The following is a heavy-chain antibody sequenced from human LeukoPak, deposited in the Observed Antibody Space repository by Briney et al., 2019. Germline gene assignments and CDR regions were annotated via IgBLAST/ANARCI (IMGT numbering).Heavy chain of an antibody. J-gene: IGHJ4*02. CDR1: GYTFTSYG. CDR2: ISAYNGNT. D-gene: IGHD3-22*01. Sequence: ASVKVSCKASGYTFTSYGISWVRQAPGQGLEWMGWISAYNGNTNYAQTLQGRVTMTTETSTSTAYMELRSLRSDETAVYYCARRSYEYYYDSSGYRDYYFDYWGQGTLVTVSS. CDR3: ARRSYEYYYDSSGYRDYYFDY. V-gene: IGHV1-18*01.